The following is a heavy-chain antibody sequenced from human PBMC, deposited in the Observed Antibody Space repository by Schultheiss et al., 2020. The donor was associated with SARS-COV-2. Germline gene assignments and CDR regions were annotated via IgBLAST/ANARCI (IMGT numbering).Heavy chain of an antibody. CDR2: DCYNGST. CDR1: GGSISSSSYY. Sequence: SETLSLTCTVSGGSISSSSYYWGWIRQTPGKGLEWIGYDCYNGSTNYNPSLKSRVTISVDTSKNQFSLKLSSVTAADTAVYYCAREKDYDSSGYYRAFDIWGQGTMVTVSS. V-gene: IGHV4-61*01. D-gene: IGHD3-22*01. CDR3: AREKDYDSSGYYRAFDI. J-gene: IGHJ3*02.